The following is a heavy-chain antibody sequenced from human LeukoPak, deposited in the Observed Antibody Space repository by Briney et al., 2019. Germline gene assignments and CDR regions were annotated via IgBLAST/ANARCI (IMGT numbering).Heavy chain of an antibody. D-gene: IGHD3-3*01. V-gene: IGHV1-58*01. J-gene: IGHJ6*03. CDR1: GFTFTSSA. Sequence: ASVKVSCKASGFTFTSSAVQWVRQARGQRLEWIGWIVVGSGNTNYAQKFQERVTITRNTSISTAYMELSSLRSEDTAVYYCARIVRFLEWLSRPASLSSHYMDVWGKGTTVTVSS. CDR3: ARIVRFLEWLSRPASLSSHYMDV. CDR2: IVVGSGNT.